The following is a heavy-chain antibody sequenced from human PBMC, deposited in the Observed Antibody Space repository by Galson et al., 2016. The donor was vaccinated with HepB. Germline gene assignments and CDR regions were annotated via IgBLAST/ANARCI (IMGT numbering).Heavy chain of an antibody. D-gene: IGHD6-13*01. CDR3: ARDRLQLVRLDGY. Sequence: SVKVSCKASGYTFIGYYMHWVRQAPGQGLEWMGWINPKSGDTNYAQKFQGRVTMTRDTSINTVYMELSRLTSDDTAVYYCARDRLQLVRLDGYWGQGTLVTVSS. J-gene: IGHJ4*02. CDR1: GYTFIGYY. V-gene: IGHV1-2*02. CDR2: INPKSGDT.